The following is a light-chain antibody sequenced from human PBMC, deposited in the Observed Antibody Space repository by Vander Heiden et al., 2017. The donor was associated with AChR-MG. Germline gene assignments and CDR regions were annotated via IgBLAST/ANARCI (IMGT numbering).Light chain of an antibody. CDR3: QSYDSTNHVV. V-gene: IGLV6-57*02. CDR2: ENN. Sequence: FILTQPHSVSESPGKTVTISCTGSSGSIASNFVQWYQQRPGSAPTTLISENNQRLSGVPARFSGSIDRSTNSASLTISGLKTEDEADYYCQSYDSTNHVVFGGGTRLTVL. CDR1: SGSIASNF. J-gene: IGLJ2*01.